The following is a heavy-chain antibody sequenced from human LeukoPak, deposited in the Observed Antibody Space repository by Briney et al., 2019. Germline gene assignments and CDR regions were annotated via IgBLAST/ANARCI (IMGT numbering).Heavy chain of an antibody. D-gene: IGHD6-19*01. J-gene: IGHJ4*02. CDR2: ISYDGSNK. CDR1: GFTFSSYA. V-gene: IGHV3-30-3*01. Sequence: GRSLRLSCAASGFTFSSYAMHWVRQAPGKGLEWVAVISYDGSNKYYADSVKGRFTISRDNSKNTLYLQMNSLRAEVTAVYYCARDAYSSGWLDYWGQGTLVTVSS. CDR3: ARDAYSSGWLDY.